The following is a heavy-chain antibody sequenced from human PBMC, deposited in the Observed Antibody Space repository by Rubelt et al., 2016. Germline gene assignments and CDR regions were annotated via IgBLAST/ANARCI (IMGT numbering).Heavy chain of an antibody. Sequence: QVQLQQWGAGLLKPSETLSLTCAVYGGSFSGYYWSWIRQPPGKGLEWIGEINHSGSTNYNPSLKSRVTISVDTSKSQLSLKLSSVTAADTAVYDCARGNGELVYWGQGTLVTVSS. CDR3: ARGNGELVY. V-gene: IGHV4-34*01. J-gene: IGHJ4*02. CDR1: GGSFSGYY. D-gene: IGHD4-17*01. CDR2: INHSGST.